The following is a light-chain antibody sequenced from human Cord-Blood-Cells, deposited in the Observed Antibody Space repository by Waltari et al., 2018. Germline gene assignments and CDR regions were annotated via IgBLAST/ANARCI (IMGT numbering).Light chain of an antibody. V-gene: IGKV3-11*01. CDR1: QSVSSY. Sequence: EIVLTQSPATLSLSPGERATLSFRASQSVSSYLAWYQQKPGQAPRLLIYDASNRATGIPARFSGSESGTDFTLTISSLEPEDFAVYYCQQRSNWPPWTFGQGTKVEIK. CDR3: QQRSNWPPWT. J-gene: IGKJ1*01. CDR2: DAS.